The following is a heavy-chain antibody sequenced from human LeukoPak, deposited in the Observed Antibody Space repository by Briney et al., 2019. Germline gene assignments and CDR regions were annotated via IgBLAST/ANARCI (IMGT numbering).Heavy chain of an antibody. CDR3: ARGRYLTTLGGAPAGFLDY. CDR2: INHSGST. D-gene: IGHD3-9*01. J-gene: IGHJ4*02. V-gene: IGHV4-34*01. CDR1: GGSFSGYY. Sequence: NPSETLSLTCGVYGGSFSGYYWNWIRQSPGKGLEWIGEINHSGSTNYNPSLKSRVTMSVDTSQKQFSLRLTSVRAADTAVYYCARGRYLTTLGGAPAGFLDYWGQGTVVTVSS.